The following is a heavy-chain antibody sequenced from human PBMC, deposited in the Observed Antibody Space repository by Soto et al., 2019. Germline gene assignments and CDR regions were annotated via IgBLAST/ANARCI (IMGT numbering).Heavy chain of an antibody. J-gene: IGHJ5*02. CDR1: GYTFTDYY. CDR3: ARRLSTIGASPDL. Sequence: QVQLVQSGAEVKKPGASVKVSCKASGYTFTDYYIHWVRQAPGQGLEYMGWINPNSGGTKYAQKFQGWVTMTSDTPITPAYTELSSLTSGDTAVYFCARRLSTIGASPDLWGQGALGTVSS. D-gene: IGHD6-6*01. CDR2: INPNSGGT. V-gene: IGHV1-2*04.